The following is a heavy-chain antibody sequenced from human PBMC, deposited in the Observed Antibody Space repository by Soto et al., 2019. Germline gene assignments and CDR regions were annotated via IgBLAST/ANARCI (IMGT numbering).Heavy chain of an antibody. V-gene: IGHV3-73*02. Sequence: EVQLVESGGGLVQPGGSLKLSCAASGFTFSGSAMHWVRQASGKGLEWVGRIRSKANSYATAYAASVKGRFTISRDDSKHAAYLQMNSLKTEDTAVYYCTRPPMVAGWGQGTLVTVSS. CDR3: TRPPMVAG. CDR2: IRSKANSYAT. J-gene: IGHJ4*02. CDR1: GFTFSGSA. D-gene: IGHD2-15*01.